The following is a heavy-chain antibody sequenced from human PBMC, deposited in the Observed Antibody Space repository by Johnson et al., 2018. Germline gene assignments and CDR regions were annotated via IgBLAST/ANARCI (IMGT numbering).Heavy chain of an antibody. D-gene: IGHD6-13*01. J-gene: IGHJ6*02. CDR1: GGSISSSSYY. CDR3: AKDGYSRSWVSSYYYGMDV. V-gene: IGHV4-39*02. CDR2: IYYSGST. Sequence: QVQLQESGPGLVKPSETLSLTCTVSGGSISSSSYYWGWIRQPPGKGLEWIGSIYYSGSTYYNPSLKSRVTISEDTSKNQFSLKLSSVNAADTAGYYCAKDGYSRSWVSSYYYGMDVWGQGTTVTVSS.